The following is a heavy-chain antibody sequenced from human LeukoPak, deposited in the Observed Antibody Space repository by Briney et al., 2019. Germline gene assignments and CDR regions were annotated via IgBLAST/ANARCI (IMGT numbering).Heavy chain of an antibody. D-gene: IGHD1-7*01. CDR3: ARGPGGPGTFIRFFDY. J-gene: IGHJ4*02. CDR1: GFTFSSYS. Sequence: GGSLRLSCAASGFTFSSYSMNWVRQAPGKGLEWVSYISSSSSTIYYADSVKGRFTISRDNAKNSLYLQMNSLRAEDTAVYYCARGPGGPGTFIRFFDYWGPGTLVTVSS. CDR2: ISSSSSTI. V-gene: IGHV3-48*04.